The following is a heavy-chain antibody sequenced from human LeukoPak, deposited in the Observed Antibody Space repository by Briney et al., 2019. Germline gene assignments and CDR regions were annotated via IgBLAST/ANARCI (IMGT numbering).Heavy chain of an antibody. Sequence: GASVKVSCKVSGYTFTDYYMHWVQQAPGKGLEWMGLVDPEDGETIYTEKLQGRVTITADTSTDTAYMELSSLRSEDTAVYYCATVATSYYFDYWGQGTLVTVSS. V-gene: IGHV1-69-2*01. D-gene: IGHD6-6*01. CDR1: GYTFTDYY. CDR2: VDPEDGET. CDR3: ATVATSYYFDY. J-gene: IGHJ4*02.